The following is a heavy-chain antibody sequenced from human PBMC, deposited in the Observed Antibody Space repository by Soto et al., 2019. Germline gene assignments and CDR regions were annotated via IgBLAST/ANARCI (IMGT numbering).Heavy chain of an antibody. CDR1: GFTFSSYW. J-gene: IGHJ4*01. D-gene: IGHD2-21*01. V-gene: IGHV3-7*03. CDR3: AKGLSTPGIVY. Sequence: PGVSLRLSCAASGFTFSSYWMNWVRQAPGKGLELVANINEDGSVTSYVDSVKGRFTVSRDNTISSLYLQMNSLRVEDTALYYCAKGLSTPGIVYWGQGTLVEVSS. CDR2: INEDGSVT.